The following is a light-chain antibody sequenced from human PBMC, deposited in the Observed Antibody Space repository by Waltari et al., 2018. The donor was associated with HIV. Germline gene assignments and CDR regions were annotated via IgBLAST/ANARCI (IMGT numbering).Light chain of an antibody. CDR2: YDS. V-gene: IGLV3-21*04. J-gene: IGLJ1*01. CDR3: QLWDGTGDHPGV. Sequence: SYVLTQPPSVSVAPGKTARITRGGTNIGSHGVNWSQQKPGQAPVLVVYYDSHRPSGIPGRFSGSKSGNTATLTISRVEAGDEADYYCQLWDGTGDHPGVFGTGTQVTVL. CDR1: NIGSHG.